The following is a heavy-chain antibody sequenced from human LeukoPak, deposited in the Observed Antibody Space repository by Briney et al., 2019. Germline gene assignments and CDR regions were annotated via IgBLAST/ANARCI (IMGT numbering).Heavy chain of an antibody. CDR1: GYTFTSYG. Sequence: EASVKVSCKASGYTFTSYGISWVRQAPGQGLEWMGWISAYNGNTNYAQKLQGRVTMTTDTSTSTAYMELRSLRSDDTAVYYCARDQGGSGGWWSAQDYWGQGTLVTVSS. CDR2: ISAYNGNT. D-gene: IGHD6-19*01. CDR3: ARDQGGSGGWWSAQDY. J-gene: IGHJ4*02. V-gene: IGHV1-18*01.